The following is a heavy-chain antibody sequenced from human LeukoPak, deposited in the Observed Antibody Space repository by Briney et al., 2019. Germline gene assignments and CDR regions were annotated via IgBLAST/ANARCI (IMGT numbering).Heavy chain of an antibody. CDR2: IYYSGST. D-gene: IGHD3-16*02. CDR1: GGSFSSSSYY. J-gene: IGHJ3*02. V-gene: IGHV4-39*01. Sequence: SETRSLTCTVSGGSFSSSSYYWGWIRQPPGKGLEWIGSIYYSGSTYYNPSLKSRVTISVDTSKNQFSLKLSSVTAADTAVYYCASPPYYVWGSYRLNAFDIWGQGTMVTVSS. CDR3: ASPPYYVWGSYRLNAFDI.